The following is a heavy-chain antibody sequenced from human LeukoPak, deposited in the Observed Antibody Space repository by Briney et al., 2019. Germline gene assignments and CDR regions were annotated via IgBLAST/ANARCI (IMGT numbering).Heavy chain of an antibody. J-gene: IGHJ5*02. CDR1: GGSISSSSYY. D-gene: IGHD3-22*01. CDR2: IYYSGST. V-gene: IGHV4-39*01. Sequence: PSETLSLTCTVSGGSISSSSYYWGWIRQPPGKGLEWIGSIYYSGSTYYNPSLKSRVTISVDTSKNQFSLKLSSVTAADTAVYYCARANYYDSSGYLNLMIPTWFDPWGQGTLVTVSS. CDR3: ARANYYDSSGYLNLMIPTWFDP.